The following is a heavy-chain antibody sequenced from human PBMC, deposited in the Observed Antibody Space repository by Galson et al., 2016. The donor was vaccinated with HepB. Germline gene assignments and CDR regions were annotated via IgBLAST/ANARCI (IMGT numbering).Heavy chain of an antibody. CDR3: ASGVGFYN. D-gene: IGHD3-3*01. J-gene: IGHJ4*02. Sequence: SLRLSCAASGFTLSDSYMTWIRQAPGKGLEWVSYISRSGTGSSIFYADSVKGRFTISRDNATNSLSLQMNSLRDEDTAGDYCASGVGFYNWGQGTRVTVSS. CDR2: ISRSGTGSSI. CDR1: GFTLSDSY. V-gene: IGHV3-11*01.